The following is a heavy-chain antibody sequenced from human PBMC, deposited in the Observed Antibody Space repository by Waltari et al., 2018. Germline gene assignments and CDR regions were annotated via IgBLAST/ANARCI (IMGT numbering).Heavy chain of an antibody. CDR2: INPNSGGT. Sequence: QVQLVQSGAEVKKPGASVKVSCKASGYTFTGYYMHWVRQAPGQGLEWMGRINPNSGGTNYAQKFQGRVTMTRDTSISTAYMELSRLRSDDTAVYYCASIRDYYDSSGYYNYWYFDLWGRGTLVTVSS. CDR1: GYTFTGYY. CDR3: ASIRDYYDSSGYYNYWYFDL. D-gene: IGHD3-22*01. J-gene: IGHJ2*01. V-gene: IGHV1-2*06.